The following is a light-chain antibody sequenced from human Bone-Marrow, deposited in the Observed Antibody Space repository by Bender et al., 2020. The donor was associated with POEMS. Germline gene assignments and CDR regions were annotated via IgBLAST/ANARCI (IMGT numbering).Light chain of an antibody. V-gene: IGLV3-21*02. Sequence: SYVLTQPPSVSVAPGQTATISCGGNNIGSTSVHWYQQKPDQAPVLVVYDDSDRPSGIPERFSGSNSGDTATLTISWVEAGDEADYYCQVWDSSSDHRVFGGGTKLTVL. J-gene: IGLJ2*01. CDR3: QVWDSSSDHRV. CDR2: DDS. CDR1: NIGSTS.